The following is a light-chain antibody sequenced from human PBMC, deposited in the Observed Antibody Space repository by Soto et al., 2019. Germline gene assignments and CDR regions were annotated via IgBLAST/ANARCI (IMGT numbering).Light chain of an antibody. V-gene: IGLV1-47*01. CDR1: RSNIGSSN. CDR2: KNN. Sequence: QSVLTQPPSASGTPGQRVTISCSGSRSNIGSSNVYWYQQVPGTAPKLLIYKNNQRPSGVPDRFSGSKSCSSASLASSGLRSEHEADYYCAAWDDILSGAGFGGGTQLTVF. CDR3: AAWDDILSGAG. J-gene: IGLJ7*01.